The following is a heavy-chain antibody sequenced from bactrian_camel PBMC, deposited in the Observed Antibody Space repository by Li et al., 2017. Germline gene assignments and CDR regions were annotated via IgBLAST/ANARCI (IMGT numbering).Heavy chain of an antibody. CDR1: GFTFSTYA. J-gene: IGHJ4*01. CDR3: AADGSSWYHYYR. D-gene: IGHD6*01. V-gene: IGHV3S42*01. CDR2: VDYGGSTT. Sequence: DVQLVESGGGLVNPGGSLRLSCAASGFTFSTYAMAWVRQAPGKGLEWVSFVDYGGSTTVYADSVRGRFTISKDVAKNTLYLQMNSLKSDDTAMYFCAADGSSWYHYYRWGRGTQVTVS.